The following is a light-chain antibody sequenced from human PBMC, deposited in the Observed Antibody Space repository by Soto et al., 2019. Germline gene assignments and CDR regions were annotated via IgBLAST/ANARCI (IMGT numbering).Light chain of an antibody. CDR3: QQSYFTPPT. Sequence: DIQMTQSPSSLSASVGDRVTITCRASQSISTYVNWYQHKPGKAPELLIYAASSLQPGVPSRFSGSGSGTDFTLTIGSLHPEDVATYYCQQSYFTPPTFGGGTTVETK. V-gene: IGKV1-39*01. J-gene: IGKJ4*01. CDR1: QSISTY. CDR2: AAS.